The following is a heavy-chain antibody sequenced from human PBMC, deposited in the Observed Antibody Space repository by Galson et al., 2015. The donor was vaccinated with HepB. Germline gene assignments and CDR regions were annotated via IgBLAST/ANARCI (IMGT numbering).Heavy chain of an antibody. D-gene: IGHD3-22*01. CDR2: ISAYNGNT. CDR1: GYTFTSYG. Sequence: SVKVSCKASGYTFTSYGISWVRQAPGQGLEWMGWISAYNGNTNYAQKLQGRVTMTTDTSTSTAYMELRSLRSDDTAVYYCARGGDSSGYYYVNGADGAFDIWGQGTMVTVSS. J-gene: IGHJ3*02. V-gene: IGHV1-18*01. CDR3: ARGGDSSGYYYVNGADGAFDI.